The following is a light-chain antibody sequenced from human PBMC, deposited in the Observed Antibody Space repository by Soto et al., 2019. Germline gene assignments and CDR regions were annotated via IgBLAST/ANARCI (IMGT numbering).Light chain of an antibody. Sequence: QSVLTQPPSASGTPGQRVTISCSGSSSNIGSNTVNWYQQLPGTAPKLLIYSNNQRPSGVPDRFSGSKAGTSASLAISGLQSEEEADYYCAAWDDSLNGLVFGTGTKRTVL. CDR1: SSNIGSNT. V-gene: IGLV1-44*01. CDR2: SNN. CDR3: AAWDDSLNGLV. J-gene: IGLJ1*01.